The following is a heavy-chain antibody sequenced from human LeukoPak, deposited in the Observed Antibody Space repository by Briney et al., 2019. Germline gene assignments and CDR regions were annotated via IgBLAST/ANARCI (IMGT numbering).Heavy chain of an antibody. CDR3: AREISGTYYNPLGYMDV. V-gene: IGHV4-4*07. CDR2: IFTSGIA. Sequence: SETLSLTCTVSGGSIGIYYWNWIRPPAGKGLEWIGRIFTSGIANYNPSLKSRVTMSVDTSKNQFSLNLSSVTAADTAVYYCAREISGTYYNPLGYMDVWGKGTTVTVSS. J-gene: IGHJ6*03. CDR1: GGSIGIYY. D-gene: IGHD3-10*01.